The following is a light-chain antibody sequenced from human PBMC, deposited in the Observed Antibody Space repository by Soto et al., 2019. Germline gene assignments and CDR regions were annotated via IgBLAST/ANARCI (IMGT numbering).Light chain of an antibody. Sequence: DIQMTQSPSTLSASVGDRVTITCRASQSISSWLAWYQQKPGRAPKLLIYKASSLETGVPSRFSGSGSGTEFTLIISSLQPDDFASYYCQQYGSSSPWTFGQGTKVEIE. CDR3: QQYGSSSPWT. CDR2: KAS. CDR1: QSISSW. J-gene: IGKJ1*01. V-gene: IGKV1-5*03.